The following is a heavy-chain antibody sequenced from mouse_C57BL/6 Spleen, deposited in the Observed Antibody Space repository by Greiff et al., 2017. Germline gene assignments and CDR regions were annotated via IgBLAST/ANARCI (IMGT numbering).Heavy chain of an antibody. CDR2: INPNNGGT. CDR1: GYTFTDYY. CDR3: ASYDSSFAY. V-gene: IGHV1-26*01. Sequence: EVQLQQSGPELVKPGASVKISCKASGYTFTDYYMNWVKQSHGKSLEWIGDINPNNGGTSYNQKFKGKATLTVDKSSSTAYMELRSLTSEDSAVYYCASYDSSFAYWGQGTLVTVSA. D-gene: IGHD2-4*01. J-gene: IGHJ3*01.